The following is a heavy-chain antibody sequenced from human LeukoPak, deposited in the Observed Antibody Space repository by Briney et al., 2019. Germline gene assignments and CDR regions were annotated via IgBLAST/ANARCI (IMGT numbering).Heavy chain of an antibody. V-gene: IGHV3-11*01. Sequence: GGSLRLTCAASGFTFSDYYMSWIRQAPGQGLEWVSYISSSGSTIYYADSVKGRFTISRDNVKNSLYLQMNSLRAEDTAVYYCARVRSSSWYPSWGQGTLVTVSS. CDR3: ARVRSSSWYPS. J-gene: IGHJ4*02. D-gene: IGHD6-13*01. CDR1: GFTFSDYY. CDR2: ISSSGSTI.